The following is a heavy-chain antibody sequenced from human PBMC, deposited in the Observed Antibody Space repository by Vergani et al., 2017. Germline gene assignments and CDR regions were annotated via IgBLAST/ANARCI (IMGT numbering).Heavy chain of an antibody. V-gene: IGHV1-69*01. CDR3: ARDRVVVVPAAPGGWFDP. CDR2: IIPIFGTA. CDR1: GGTFSSYA. J-gene: IGHJ5*02. D-gene: IGHD2-2*01. Sequence: QVQLVQSGAEVKKPGSSVKVSCKASGGTFSSYAISWVRQAPGQGLEWMGGIIPIFGTANYAQKFQGRVTITADESTSTAYMELSSLRSEDTAVYYCARDRVVVVPAAPGGWFDPGGQGTLVTVSS.